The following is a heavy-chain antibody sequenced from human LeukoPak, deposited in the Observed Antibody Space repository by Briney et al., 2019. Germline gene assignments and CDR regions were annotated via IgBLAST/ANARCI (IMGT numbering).Heavy chain of an antibody. V-gene: IGHV3-66*02. Sequence: GGSLRLTCAASGFTVSSNYMSWVRQAPGKGLEWVSVIYSGGSTYYADSVKGRFTISRDNFKNTLYLQMNSLRAEDTAVYYCATRRVSDYWGQGTLVTVSS. CDR1: GFTVSSNY. D-gene: IGHD5/OR15-5a*01. CDR2: IYSGGST. J-gene: IGHJ4*02. CDR3: ATRRVSDY.